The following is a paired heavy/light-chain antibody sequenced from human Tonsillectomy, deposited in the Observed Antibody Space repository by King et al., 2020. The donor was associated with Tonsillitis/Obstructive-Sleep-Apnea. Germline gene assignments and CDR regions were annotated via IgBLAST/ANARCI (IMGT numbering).Light chain of an antibody. V-gene: IGLV2-14*01. Sequence: QSALTQPASVSGSPGQSITISCTGTSSDVGGYNYVSWYQQHPGKAPKLMIYDVSNRPSGVSNRFSGSKSGNTASLTISGLQAEDEADYYCSSYTSSSTNVFGTGTKVTVL. CDR3: SSYTSSSTNV. J-gene: IGLJ1*01. CDR1: SSDVGGYNY. CDR2: DVS.
Heavy chain of an antibody. CDR1: GGTFSSYA. J-gene: IGHJ6*02. CDR2: IIPILGIA. Sequence: QVQLVESGAEVKKPGSSVKVSCKASGGTFSSYAISWVRQAPGQGLEWMGGIIPILGIANYAQKFQGRVTITADKSTSTAYMELSSLRSEDTAVYYCARDKLELELTHGMDVWGQGTTVTVSS. V-gene: IGHV1-69*10. D-gene: IGHD1-7*01. CDR3: ARDKLELELTHGMDV.